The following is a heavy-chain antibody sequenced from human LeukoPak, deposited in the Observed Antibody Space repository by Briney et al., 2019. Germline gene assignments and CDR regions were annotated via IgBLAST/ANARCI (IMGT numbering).Heavy chain of an antibody. CDR2: ISGSGGST. D-gene: IGHD1-26*01. CDR3: ARGGVVGAINYFDY. Sequence: PRGSLRLSCAASGFTFSSYAMSWVRQAPGKGLEWVSAISGSGGSTYYADSVKGRFTISRDNSKNTLYLQMNSLRAEDTAVYYCARGGVVGAINYFDYWGKGTRVTLSS. CDR1: GFTFSSYA. V-gene: IGHV3-23*01. J-gene: IGHJ4*02.